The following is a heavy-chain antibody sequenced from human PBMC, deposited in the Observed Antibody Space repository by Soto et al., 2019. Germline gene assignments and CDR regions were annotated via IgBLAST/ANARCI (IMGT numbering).Heavy chain of an antibody. J-gene: IGHJ6*02. V-gene: IGHV1-3*01. CDR2: INAGNGNT. CDR3: ARDPNDSSAYYHHYYYGMDV. Sequence: GASVNVSCKASGYTVTSYGIHWVRQAPGQRLEWTGWINAGNGNTKYSEKFQGRVTITRDTSASTAYLELSSLRSEDTAVYYCARDPNDSSAYYHHYYYGMDVWGQGTTVTAP. D-gene: IGHD3-22*01. CDR1: GYTVTSYG.